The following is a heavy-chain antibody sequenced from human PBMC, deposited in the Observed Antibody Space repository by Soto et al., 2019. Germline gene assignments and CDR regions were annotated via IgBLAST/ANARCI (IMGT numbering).Heavy chain of an antibody. CDR1: GFTFDDYA. CDR2: ISWNSGSI. Sequence: LRLSCAASGFTFDDYAMHWVRQAPGKGLEWVSGISWNSGSIGYADSVKGRFTISRDNAKNSLYLQMNSLRAEDTALYYCAKEYRGTIGFQGSFDYWGQGTLVTVSS. D-gene: IGHD1-1*01. J-gene: IGHJ4*02. V-gene: IGHV3-9*01. CDR3: AKEYRGTIGFQGSFDY.